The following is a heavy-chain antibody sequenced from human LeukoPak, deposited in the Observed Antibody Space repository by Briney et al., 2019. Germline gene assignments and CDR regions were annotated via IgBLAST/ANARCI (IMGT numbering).Heavy chain of an antibody. CDR3: AREYSSSWYAWNWFDP. Sequence: GGSLRLSCAASGFIFSSYSMNWVRQAPGKGLEWVSSISSSSSYIYYADSVKGRFTISRDNAKNSLYLQMNSLRAEDTAVYYCAREYSSSWYAWNWFDPWGQGTLVTVSS. CDR1: GFIFSSYS. V-gene: IGHV3-21*01. CDR2: ISSSSSYI. D-gene: IGHD6-13*01. J-gene: IGHJ5*02.